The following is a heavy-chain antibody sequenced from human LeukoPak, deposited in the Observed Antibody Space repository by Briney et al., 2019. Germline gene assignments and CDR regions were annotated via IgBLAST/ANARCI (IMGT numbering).Heavy chain of an antibody. V-gene: IGHV4-34*01. D-gene: IGHD2-8*01. CDR1: GGSISSYY. J-gene: IGHJ3*02. Sequence: PSETLSLTCTVSGGSISSYYWSWIRQPPGKGLEWIGEINHSGSTNYNPSLKSRVTISVDTSKNQFSLKLNSVTAADTAVYYCARGLIRQSAFDIWGQGTMVTVSS. CDR2: INHSGST. CDR3: ARGLIRQSAFDI.